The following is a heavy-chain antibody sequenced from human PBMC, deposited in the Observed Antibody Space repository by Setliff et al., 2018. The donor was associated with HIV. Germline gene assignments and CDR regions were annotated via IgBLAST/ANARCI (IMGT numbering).Heavy chain of an antibody. J-gene: IGHJ3*02. Sequence: PGESLKISCAGSGFNMAAYWIAWVRQMPGEGLEWMGIIYVGDSDVRYGPSFQGQVTISADNSISTAYLEWSSLKASDTAMYYCARTLEWPPLAAFDIWGQGTMVTVSS. CDR2: IYVGDSDV. V-gene: IGHV5-51*01. CDR3: ARTLEWPPLAAFDI. D-gene: IGHD3-3*01. CDR1: GFNMAAYW.